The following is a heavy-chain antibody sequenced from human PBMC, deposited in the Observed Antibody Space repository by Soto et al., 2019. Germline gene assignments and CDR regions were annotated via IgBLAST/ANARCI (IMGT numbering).Heavy chain of an antibody. D-gene: IGHD6-19*01. Sequence: PSETLSLTCTVSGGSISSGDYYWSWIRQPPGKGLEWIGYIYYSGSTYYNPSLKSRVTISVDTSKNQFSLKLSSVTAADTAVYYCARGPESSGWYIDDWGQGTLVTVSS. CDR2: IYYSGST. J-gene: IGHJ4*02. V-gene: IGHV4-30-4*01. CDR3: ARGPESSGWYIDD. CDR1: GGSISSGDYY.